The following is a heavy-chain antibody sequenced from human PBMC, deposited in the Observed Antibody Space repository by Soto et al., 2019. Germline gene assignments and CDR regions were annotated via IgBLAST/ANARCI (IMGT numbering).Heavy chain of an antibody. CDR2: IYHSGST. V-gene: IGHV4-30-2*01. CDR1: GGSISSGGYS. Sequence: QLQLQESGSGLVKPSQTLSLTCAVSGGSISSGGYSWSWIRQPLGKGLDWIGYIYHSGSTSYNPPLESRVNISADSSKNQFSLKLSSVTAADQAVYYCARLITMVRGVIICNWFDPWGQGTLVTVSS. CDR3: ARLITMVRGVIICNWFDP. J-gene: IGHJ5*02. D-gene: IGHD3-10*01.